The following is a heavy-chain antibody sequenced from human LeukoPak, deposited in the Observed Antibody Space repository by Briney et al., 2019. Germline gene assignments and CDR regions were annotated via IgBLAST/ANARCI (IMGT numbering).Heavy chain of an antibody. V-gene: IGHV3-23*01. CDR1: GFTFSSYA. Sequence: SGGSLRLSCAASGFTFSSYAMSWVRQAPGKGLEWVSGISGSGGRTYYADSVKGRFTISRDNSKNTLYLQMNSLRAEDTAVYYCAKDQDVAAAGTWGSIDYWGQGTLVTVSS. CDR3: AKDQDVAAAGTWGSIDY. J-gene: IGHJ4*02. D-gene: IGHD6-13*01. CDR2: ISGSGGRT.